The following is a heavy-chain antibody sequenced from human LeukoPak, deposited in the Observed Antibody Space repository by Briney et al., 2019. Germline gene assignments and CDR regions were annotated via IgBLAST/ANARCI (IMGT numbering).Heavy chain of an antibody. CDR2: IRYDGSHK. J-gene: IGHJ4*02. D-gene: IGHD4/OR15-4a*01. CDR1: GFTFNNYG. CDR3: ARRAGAYSHPYDY. V-gene: IGHV3-30*02. Sequence: PWGSLRLSCVASGFTFNNYGMHWVRQAPGKGLEWVAFIRYDGSHKYYADSVKGRFTISRDNSKNTLYLQMNSLRAEDTAVYYCARRAGAYSHPYDYWGQGTLVTVSS.